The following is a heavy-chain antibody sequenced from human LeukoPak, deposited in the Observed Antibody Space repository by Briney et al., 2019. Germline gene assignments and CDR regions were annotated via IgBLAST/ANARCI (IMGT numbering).Heavy chain of an antibody. J-gene: IGHJ3*01. CDR3: ARVEDVDTAMVPV. Sequence: SVKVSCKASGYTFTSYGISWVRQAPGQGLEWMGGIIPIFGTANYAQKFQGRVTITADESTSTAYMELSSLRSEDTAVYYCARVEDVDTAMVPVWGQGTMVTVSS. D-gene: IGHD5-18*01. V-gene: IGHV1-69*13. CDR1: GYTFTSYG. CDR2: IIPIFGTA.